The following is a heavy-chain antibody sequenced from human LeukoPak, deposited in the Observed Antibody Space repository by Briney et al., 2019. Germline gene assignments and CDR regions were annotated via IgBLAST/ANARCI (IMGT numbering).Heavy chain of an antibody. CDR3: TRQGDWSDLYYFDH. D-gene: IGHD3-9*01. CDR1: GFTFNSYG. J-gene: IGHJ4*02. V-gene: IGHV1-18*01. Sequence: GASVKVSCKASGFTFNSYGISWVRQAPGQGLEWMGWISAYNGNTNYAQKLQGRVTMTTDTSTSTAYMELRSLRSDDTAVYYCTRQGDWSDLYYFDHWGQGTLVTVSS. CDR2: ISAYNGNT.